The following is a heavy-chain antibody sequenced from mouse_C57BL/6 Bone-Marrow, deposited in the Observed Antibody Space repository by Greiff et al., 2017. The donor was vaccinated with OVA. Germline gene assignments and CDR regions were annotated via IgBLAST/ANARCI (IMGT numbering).Heavy chain of an antibody. CDR1: GYTFTTYP. CDR2: FHPYNDDT. V-gene: IGHV1-47*01. D-gene: IGHD2-4*01. Sequence: VQLKQSGAELVKPEASVKMSCKASGYTFTTYPIEWMKQNHGKSLEWIGNFHPYNDDTKYNEKFKGKATLTVEKSSSTVYLELSRLTSDDSAVYYCARPGDYDGDWFAYWGQGTLVTVSA. J-gene: IGHJ3*01. CDR3: ARPGDYDGDWFAY.